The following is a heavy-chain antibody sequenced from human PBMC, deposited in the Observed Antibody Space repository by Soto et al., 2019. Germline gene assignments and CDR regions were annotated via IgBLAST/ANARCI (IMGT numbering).Heavy chain of an antibody. CDR1: GFTFSSYG. CDR2: ISYDGSNK. CDR3: AKGVRFLEWLSAFDI. Sequence: GGSLRLSCAASGFTFSSYGMHWVRQAPGKGLEWVAVISYDGSNKYYADSVKGRFTISRDNSKNTLYLQMNSLRAEDTAVYYCAKGVRFLEWLSAFDIWGQGTMVTVSS. V-gene: IGHV3-30*18. D-gene: IGHD3-3*01. J-gene: IGHJ3*02.